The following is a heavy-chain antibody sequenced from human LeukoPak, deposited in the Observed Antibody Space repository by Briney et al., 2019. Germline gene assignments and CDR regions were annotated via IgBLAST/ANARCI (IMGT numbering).Heavy chain of an antibody. CDR3: AADFPDSSGYFGDY. CDR1: GFTFTSSA. D-gene: IGHD3-22*01. CDR2: IVVGSGNT. Sequence: GTSVKVSCKASGFTFTSSAMQWVRQARGQRLEWIGWIVVGSGNTNYAQKFQERVTITRDMSTSTAHMELSSLRSEDTAVYYCAADFPDSSGYFGDYWGQGTLVTVSS. V-gene: IGHV1-58*02. J-gene: IGHJ4*02.